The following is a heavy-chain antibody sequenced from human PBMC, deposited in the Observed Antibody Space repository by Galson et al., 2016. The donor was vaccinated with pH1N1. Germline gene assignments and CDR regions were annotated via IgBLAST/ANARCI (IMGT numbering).Heavy chain of an antibody. Sequence: SVKVSCKASGGTFGSYGINWVRQAPGQGLEWMGGIIPILNTAKYAQNFQGRVTITADKSTTTAYMELSSLRSEDTAVCFCAREDYYDTDLSDWYFDLWGRGTLLTVSS. D-gene: IGHD3-22*01. V-gene: IGHV1-69*06. J-gene: IGHJ2*01. CDR3: AREDYYDTDLSDWYFDL. CDR1: GGTFGSYG. CDR2: IIPILNTA.